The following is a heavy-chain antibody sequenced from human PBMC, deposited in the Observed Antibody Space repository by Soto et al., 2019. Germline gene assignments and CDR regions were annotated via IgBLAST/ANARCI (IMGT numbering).Heavy chain of an antibody. D-gene: IGHD3-22*01. J-gene: IGHJ6*02. Sequence: PSETLSLTCSVCGGSIIRYYWSWIRQPPGKGLQWIGYSSYSGRTKFNPSLKSRVTMSVDTSNNPFSLRLSSVTAADTAVYDCARGDYYDTSGFYHYDFGLEVWGQGTTVTVSS. CDR2: SSYSGRT. CDR1: GGSIIRYY. CDR3: ARGDYYDTSGFYHYDFGLEV. V-gene: IGHV4-59*01.